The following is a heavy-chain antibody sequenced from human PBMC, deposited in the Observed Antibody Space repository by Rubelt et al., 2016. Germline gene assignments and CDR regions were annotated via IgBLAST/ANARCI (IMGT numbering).Heavy chain of an antibody. V-gene: IGHV1-18*01. CDR3: ARDVGGNSVLYYFDY. J-gene: IGHJ4*02. CDR1: GYTFTSYG. D-gene: IGHD4-23*01. CDR2: ISAYNGNT. Sequence: QVQLVQSGAEVKKPGASVKVSCKASGYTFTSYGISWVRQAPGQGLEWMGWISAYNGNTNYAQKLQGRGTMTAATSTSTAYMELRSLRSDDTAVYYCARDVGGNSVLYYFDYWGQGTLVTVSS.